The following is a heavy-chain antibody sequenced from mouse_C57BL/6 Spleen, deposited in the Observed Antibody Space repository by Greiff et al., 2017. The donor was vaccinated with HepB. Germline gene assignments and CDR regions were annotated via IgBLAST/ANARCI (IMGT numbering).Heavy chain of an antibody. Sequence: EVQLQQSGPELVKPGASVKMSCKASGYTFTDYNMHWVKQSHGKSLEWIGYINPNNGGTSYNQKFKGKATLTVNKSSSTAYMELRSLTSEDSAVFYCARSAYYDYDGAAYWGQGTLVTVSA. J-gene: IGHJ3*01. CDR3: ARSAYYDYDGAAY. V-gene: IGHV1-22*01. CDR1: GYTFTDYN. D-gene: IGHD2-4*01. CDR2: INPNNGGT.